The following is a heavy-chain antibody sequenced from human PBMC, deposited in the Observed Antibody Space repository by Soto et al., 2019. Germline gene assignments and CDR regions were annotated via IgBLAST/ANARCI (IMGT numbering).Heavy chain of an antibody. D-gene: IGHD6-13*01. CDR3: AGHRIAAAGHYY. V-gene: IGHV3-53*01. Sequence: EVQLVESGGALIQPGGSLRLSCAASGFSVSSNYMTWVRQAPGKGLEWVSVIYSGGTTYYADSVKGRFTISRDNSKNTLYLQMNSLRAEDTAVYYCAGHRIAAAGHYYWGQGTLVTVSS. CDR2: IYSGGTT. CDR1: GFSVSSNY. J-gene: IGHJ4*02.